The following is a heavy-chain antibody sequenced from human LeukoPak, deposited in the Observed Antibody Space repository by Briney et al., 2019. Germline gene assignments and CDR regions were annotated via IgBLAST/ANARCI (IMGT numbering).Heavy chain of an antibody. V-gene: IGHV1-8*01. CDR3: TRGSSGRRDN. CDR2: MNPNSGST. D-gene: IGHD6-19*01. Sequence: ASVRVSCKASGYTFTSCDINWVRQATGQGLEWMGWMNPNSGSTGYGQSFQGRITMTRDISIGTAYMELSNLTSEDTAIYYCTRGSSGRRDNWGQGTLVTVSA. J-gene: IGHJ4*02. CDR1: GYTFTSCD.